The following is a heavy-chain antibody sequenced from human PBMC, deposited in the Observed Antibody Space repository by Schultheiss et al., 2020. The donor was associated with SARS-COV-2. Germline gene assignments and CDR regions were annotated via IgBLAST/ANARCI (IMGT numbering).Heavy chain of an antibody. J-gene: IGHJ6*02. Sequence: SETLSLTCTVSGGSVSSGSYYWSWIRQPPGKGLEWSGYIYYSGSTNYNPSLKSRVTMSVDTSKNQFSLKLSSVTAADTAVYYCARGGHYYGSGSYYNPYYYGMDVWGQGTTVTVSS. D-gene: IGHD3-10*01. CDR3: ARGGHYYGSGSYYNPYYYGMDV. CDR2: IYYSGST. CDR1: GGSVSSGSYY. V-gene: IGHV4-61*01.